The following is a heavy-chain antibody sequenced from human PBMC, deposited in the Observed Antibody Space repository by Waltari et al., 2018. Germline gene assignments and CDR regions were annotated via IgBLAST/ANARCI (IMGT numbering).Heavy chain of an antibody. Sequence: EVQLVESGGGLVQPGGSLRLSCAASGFTFSNYWMSWVRQAPGKGLELVAKVIQDVSAKYYVDSVRGRFTISRYNAKNSLYLQMNSLRAEDTAVYYCARDLFNVGDYDLCPLGQGTLVTVSS. V-gene: IGHV3-7*04. CDR3: ARDLFNVGDYDLCP. D-gene: IGHD3-3*01. CDR2: VIQDVSAK. CDR1: GFTFSNYW. J-gene: IGHJ5*02.